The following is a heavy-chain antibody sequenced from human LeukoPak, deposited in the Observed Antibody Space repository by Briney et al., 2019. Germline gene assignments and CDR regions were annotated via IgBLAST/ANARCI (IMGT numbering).Heavy chain of an antibody. Sequence: PGGSLSLSCAASGFPFTSYWMVWVRQAPGKGLEWVANINDDGSEKNYLESLKGRFTISRDNANNSVSLQMTALRAEDTAVYYCGRIFNIWGTFRNTWGQGTRVTVSS. CDR1: GFPFTSYW. V-gene: IGHV3-7*01. CDR3: GRIFNIWGTFRNT. J-gene: IGHJ4*02. D-gene: IGHD3-16*02. CDR2: INDDGSEK.